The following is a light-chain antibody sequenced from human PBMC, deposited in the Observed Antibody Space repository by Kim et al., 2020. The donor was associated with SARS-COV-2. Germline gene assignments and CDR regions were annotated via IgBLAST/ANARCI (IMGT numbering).Light chain of an antibody. Sequence: QSVLTQPASVSGSPRQSITISCTGTSSDVGAYNYVSWYQQHPGKAPKLIIYDVSERPSGISNRFSGSKSGNTASLTISGLQAEDEADYYCTSYTSSDTWVFGGGTQLTVL. CDR3: TSYTSSDTWV. V-gene: IGLV2-14*03. CDR1: SSDVGAYNY. J-gene: IGLJ3*02. CDR2: DVS.